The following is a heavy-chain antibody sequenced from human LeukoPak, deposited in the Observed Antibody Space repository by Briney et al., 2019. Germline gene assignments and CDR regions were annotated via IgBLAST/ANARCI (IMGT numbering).Heavy chain of an antibody. D-gene: IGHD3-3*01. CDR2: IYYSGST. Sequence: PSETLSLTCTVSGGSISSSSYYWGWIRQPPGKGLEWIGSIYYSGSTNYNPSLKSRVTISLGTSKNQISLRLSSVTAADTAVYYCARHVMEWSYSGYFYYGMDVWGQGTTVTVSS. J-gene: IGHJ6*02. V-gene: IGHV4-39*07. CDR1: GGSISSSSYY. CDR3: ARHVMEWSYSGYFYYGMDV.